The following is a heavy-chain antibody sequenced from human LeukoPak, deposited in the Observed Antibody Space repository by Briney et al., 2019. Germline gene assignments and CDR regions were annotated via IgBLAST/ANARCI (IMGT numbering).Heavy chain of an antibody. CDR1: GYTFTGYY. CDR2: INPNSGGT. Sequence: ASVKVSCEASGYTFTGYYMHWVRQAPGQGLEWMGWINPNSGGTNYAQKFQGRVTMTRDTSISTAYMELSRLRSDDTAVYYCARAHGEPQYDFWSGYYLWGQGTLVTVSS. V-gene: IGHV1-2*02. CDR3: ARAHGEPQYDFWSGYYL. J-gene: IGHJ4*02. D-gene: IGHD3-3*01.